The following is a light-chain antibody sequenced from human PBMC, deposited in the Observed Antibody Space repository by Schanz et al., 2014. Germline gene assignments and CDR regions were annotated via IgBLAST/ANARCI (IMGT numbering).Light chain of an antibody. V-gene: IGLV1-44*01. CDR2: SND. J-gene: IGLJ2*01. CDR3: QSYDTRLGGVL. CDR1: SSNIGRNP. Sequence: QSVLTQPPSASGTPGQRVTISCSGSSSNIGRNPVNWYQQLPGTAPKLLIYSNDRRPSGVPDRFSGSKSGTSASLTITGLQAEDGADYYCQSYDTRLGGVLFGGGTKLTVL.